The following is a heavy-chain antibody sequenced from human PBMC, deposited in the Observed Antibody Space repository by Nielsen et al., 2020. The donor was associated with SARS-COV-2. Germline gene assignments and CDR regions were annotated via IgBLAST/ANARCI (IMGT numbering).Heavy chain of an antibody. CDR2: IYSGGST. CDR3: ARDGRIGYGVYLDY. D-gene: IGHD5-12*01. J-gene: IGHJ4*02. V-gene: IGHV3-66*01. CDR1: GFTVSSNY. Sequence: GESLKISCAASGFTVSSNYMSWVRQAPGKGLEWVSVIYSGGSTYYADSVKGRFTISRDNSKNTLYLQMNSLRAEDTAVYYCARDGRIGYGVYLDYWGQGTPVTVSS.